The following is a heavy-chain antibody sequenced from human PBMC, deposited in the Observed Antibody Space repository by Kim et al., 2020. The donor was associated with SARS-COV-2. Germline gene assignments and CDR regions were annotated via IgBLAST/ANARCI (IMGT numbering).Heavy chain of an antibody. J-gene: IGHJ6*02. V-gene: IGHV1-18*04. Sequence: ASVKVSCKASGYTFTSYGISWVRQAPGQGLEWMGWISAYNGNTDYAQRLQGRVTMTTDTSTSTAYMELRSLRSDDTAVYYCARFVRGVIPYYYYGMEVWGQGTTVPVSS. CDR2: ISAYNGNT. D-gene: IGHD3-10*02. CDR3: ARFVRGVIPYYYYGMEV. CDR1: GYTFTSYG.